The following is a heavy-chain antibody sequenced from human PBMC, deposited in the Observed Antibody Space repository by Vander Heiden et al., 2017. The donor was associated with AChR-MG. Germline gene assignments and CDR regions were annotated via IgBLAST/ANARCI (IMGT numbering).Heavy chain of an antibody. J-gene: IGHJ4*02. V-gene: IGHV1-2*02. CDR3: ARAMGHIIVYYYVLGEPTDY. Sequence: QVQLVQSGAEVTKPGASVKVSCKASGYTFTGYYMHWVRQAPGQGLEWMGWINPNRGGTNYAQKFQGRVTMSRDTSISTAYMERSRLRSDETAVYYCARAMGHIIVYYYVLGEPTDYWGQGTLVTVSS. CDR2: INPNRGGT. D-gene: IGHD3-22*01. CDR1: GYTFTGYY.